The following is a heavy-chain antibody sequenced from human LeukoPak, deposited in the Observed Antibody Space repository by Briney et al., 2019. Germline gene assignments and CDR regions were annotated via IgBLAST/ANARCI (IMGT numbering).Heavy chain of an antibody. CDR1: GFTFSNFA. D-gene: IGHD4-17*01. J-gene: IGHJ6*02. CDR2: IRSNGDST. V-gene: IGHV3-64D*09. CDR3: VKAATVTIHYYYYGMDV. Sequence: TGGSLRLSCSASGFTFSNFAMHWVRQAPGKRLEHVSAIRSNGDSTYYTDSVKVRFTIPRDNSQKTLYLQMSSLRAEDTGVYYCVKAATVTIHYYYYGMDVWGQGTTVTVSS.